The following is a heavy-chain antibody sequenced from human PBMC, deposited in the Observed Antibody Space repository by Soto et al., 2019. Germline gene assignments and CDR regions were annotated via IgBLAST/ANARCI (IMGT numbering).Heavy chain of an antibody. V-gene: IGHV3-30*03. CDR1: GFTFGNFG. J-gene: IGHJ4*02. Sequence: GGSLRLSCAASGFTFGNFGIHWVRQAPGKGLEWVADISSDGSRKFYADSVKGRFTISRDNSKNTPYLQMNSLRTEDTAVYFCARGCSGGTNCFYFDFWGQGILVTVSS. CDR3: ARGCSGGTNCFYFDF. D-gene: IGHD6-13*01. CDR2: ISSDGSRK.